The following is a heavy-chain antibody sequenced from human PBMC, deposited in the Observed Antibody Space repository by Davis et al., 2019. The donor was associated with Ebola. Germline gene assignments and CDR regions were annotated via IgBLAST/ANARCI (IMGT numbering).Heavy chain of an antibody. D-gene: IGHD6-19*01. CDR1: GGTFSSYA. V-gene: IGHV1-46*01. Sequence: ASVKVSCKASGGTFSSYAISWVRQAPGQGLEWMGIINPSGGSTSYAQKFQGRVTMTRDTSTSTVYMELSSLRSDDTAVYYCARQGGWQWLTDAFDIWGQGTMVTVSS. CDR3: ARQGGWQWLTDAFDI. CDR2: INPSGGST. J-gene: IGHJ3*02.